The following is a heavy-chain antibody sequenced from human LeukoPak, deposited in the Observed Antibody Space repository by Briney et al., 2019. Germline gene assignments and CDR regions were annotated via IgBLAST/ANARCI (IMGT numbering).Heavy chain of an antibody. Sequence: GASVKVSCKASGYTFTSYDINWVRQATGQGLEWMGWMNPNSGNTGYAQKFQGRVTITRNTSISTAYMELSSLRSEDTAVYYCARSSGYYLPNYFDYWGQGTLVTVSS. CDR3: ARSSGYYLPNYFDY. CDR2: MNPNSGNT. CDR1: GYTFTSYD. V-gene: IGHV1-8*03. D-gene: IGHD3-22*01. J-gene: IGHJ4*02.